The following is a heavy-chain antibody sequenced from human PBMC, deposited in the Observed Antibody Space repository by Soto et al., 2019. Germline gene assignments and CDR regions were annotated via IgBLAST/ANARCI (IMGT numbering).Heavy chain of an antibody. V-gene: IGHV4-61*01. CDR2: FSNTGST. Sequence: QVQLQESGVGLVKTSETLSLTCTVSGGSVSSGSFYWTWIRQPPGKGLEWIGYFSNTGSTDYNPSLESRVTISVDTSKNRFSLNLNSVTAADTAVYYCAKGMGRKGFDSWGQGTLVAVSS. J-gene: IGHJ4*02. CDR1: GGSVSSGSFY. CDR3: AKGMGRKGFDS.